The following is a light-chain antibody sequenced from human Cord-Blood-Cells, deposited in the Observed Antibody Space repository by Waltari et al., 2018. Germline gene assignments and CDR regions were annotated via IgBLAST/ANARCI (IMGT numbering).Light chain of an antibody. V-gene: IGKV4-1*01. J-gene: IGKJ4*01. CDR2: WAS. CDR3: QQYYSTPLT. Sequence: DIVMTQSPDSLAVSLGERATINCKSIHSVLYSSNNKNYLAWYQQKPGPPPKLLIYWASTRESGVPDRFSGSGSGTDFTLTISSLQAEDVAVYYCQQYYSTPLTFGGGTKVEIK. CDR1: HSVLYSSNNKNY.